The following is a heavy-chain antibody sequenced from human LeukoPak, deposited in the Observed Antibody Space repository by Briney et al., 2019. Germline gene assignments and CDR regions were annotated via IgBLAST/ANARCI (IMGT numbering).Heavy chain of an antibody. J-gene: IGHJ4*02. CDR3: AKLGYGDHIDY. CDR1: GFTFSTYG. CDR2: IWYDGSIK. Sequence: GRSLRLSCAASGFTFSTYGMHWVRQAPGKGLEWVAVIWYDGSIKYYADSVKGRFTISRDNSKNTLYLQMNSLRAEDTAVYYCAKLGYGDHIDYWGQGTLVTVSS. V-gene: IGHV3-33*06. D-gene: IGHD4-17*01.